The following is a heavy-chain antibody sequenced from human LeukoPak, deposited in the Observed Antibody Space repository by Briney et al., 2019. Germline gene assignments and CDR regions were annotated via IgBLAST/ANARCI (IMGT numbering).Heavy chain of an antibody. D-gene: IGHD3/OR15-3a*01. J-gene: IGHJ2*01. CDR2: IEKGGSEK. Sequence: GGSLRLSCAASGFTFTNYWMTWVRQAPGKGLEWVASIEKGGSEKNYVDSVKGRFTISRDNAKNSLYLQMNSLRAEDTAVYYCAKDWTGTKPFDLWGRGTLVTVSS. CDR1: GFTFTNYW. CDR3: AKDWTGTKPFDL. V-gene: IGHV3-7*03.